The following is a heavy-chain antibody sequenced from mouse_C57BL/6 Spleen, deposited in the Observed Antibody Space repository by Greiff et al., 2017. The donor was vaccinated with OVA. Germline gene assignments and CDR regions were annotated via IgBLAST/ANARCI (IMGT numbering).Heavy chain of an antibody. D-gene: IGHD2-5*01. CDR3: ARVYSNYYARDY. Sequence: QVQLKESGPGLVQPSQSLSITCTVSGFSLTSYGVHWVRQSPGKGLEWLGVIWSGGSTDYNAAFISRLSISKDNSTSQVFFKMNSLQSDDTAIYYCARVYSNYYARDYWGQGTSVTVSS. V-gene: IGHV2-2*01. J-gene: IGHJ4*01. CDR1: GFSLTSYG. CDR2: IWSGGST.